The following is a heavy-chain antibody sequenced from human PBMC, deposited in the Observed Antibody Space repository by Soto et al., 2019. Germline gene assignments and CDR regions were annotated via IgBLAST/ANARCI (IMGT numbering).Heavy chain of an antibody. Sequence: QVQLVQSGAEVKKPGASVKVSCKVSGYTLSELSMHWVRQAPGKGLEWMGGFDPEDGETLYAQKLQGRVSITEDTSTDTAYMELSSLTSEDTAVYYCTTGQRPLRFLEWLSRYYFDFWGQGTLVTVSS. J-gene: IGHJ4*02. D-gene: IGHD3-3*01. V-gene: IGHV1-24*01. CDR2: FDPEDGET. CDR3: TTGQRPLRFLEWLSRYYFDF. CDR1: GYTLSELS.